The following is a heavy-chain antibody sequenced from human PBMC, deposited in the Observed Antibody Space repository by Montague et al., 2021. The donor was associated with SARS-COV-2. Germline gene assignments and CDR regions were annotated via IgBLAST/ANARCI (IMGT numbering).Heavy chain of an antibody. J-gene: IGHJ6*02. CDR3: ARVSVEMATMGVYYYYGMDV. V-gene: IGHV4-31*03. CDR1: GGSISSGGYY. D-gene: IGHD5-24*01. Sequence: TLSLTCTVSGGSISSGGYYWSWIRQHPGKGLEWIGYIYYSGSTYYNPSLKSRVTISVDTSKNQFSLKPGSVTAADTAVYYCARVSVEMATMGVYYYYGMDVWGQGTTVTVSS. CDR2: IYYSGST.